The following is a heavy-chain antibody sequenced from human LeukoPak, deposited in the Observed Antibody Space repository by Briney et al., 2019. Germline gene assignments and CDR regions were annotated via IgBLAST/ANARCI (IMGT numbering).Heavy chain of an antibody. J-gene: IGHJ4*02. CDR2: TRNKANSYTT. CDR3: AVPTYYDFWSGYHY. V-gene: IGHV3-72*01. CDR1: GFTFSDHY. D-gene: IGHD3-3*01. Sequence: GGSLRLFCAASGFTFSDHYMDWVRQAPGKGLEWVGRTRNKANSYTTEYAASVKGRFTISRDDSKNSLYLQMNSLKTEDTAVYYCAVPTYYDFWSGYHYWGQGTLVTVSS.